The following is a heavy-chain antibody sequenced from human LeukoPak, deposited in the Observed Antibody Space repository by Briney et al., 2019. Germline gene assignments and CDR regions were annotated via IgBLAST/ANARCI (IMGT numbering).Heavy chain of an antibody. J-gene: IGHJ3*02. V-gene: IGHV1-69*05. CDR2: IIPIFGTA. D-gene: IGHD5-12*01. Sequence: GASVKVSCKASGGTFSSYAISWVRQAPGQGLEWMGGIIPIFGTANYAQKFQGRVTITTDETTSTAYVELSSLRSEDTAVYYCASLRRYSGYDTAFDIWGQGTMVTVSS. CDR1: GGTFSSYA. CDR3: ASLRRYSGYDTAFDI.